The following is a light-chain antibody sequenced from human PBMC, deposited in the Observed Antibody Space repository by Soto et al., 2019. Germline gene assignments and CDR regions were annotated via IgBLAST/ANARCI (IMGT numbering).Light chain of an antibody. Sequence: EIVLTQSPGTLSVSPGERVTLSCRASQSVDRKTLNWYQQKPGQSPSLLIYGASRRATGIPDRFSGSESGSDFTTTISRLEAEDFAVYFCHHYRNALLTFGQGTKVEIK. J-gene: IGKJ1*01. CDR1: QSVDRKT. CDR2: GAS. CDR3: HHYRNALLT. V-gene: IGKV3-20*01.